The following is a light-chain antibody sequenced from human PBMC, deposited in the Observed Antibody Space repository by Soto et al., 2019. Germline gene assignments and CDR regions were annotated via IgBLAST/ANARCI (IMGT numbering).Light chain of an antibody. J-gene: IGLJ1*01. V-gene: IGLV2-14*01. CDR3: SSFTGSSTLV. CDR2: EVS. CDR1: SSDIGLYNY. Sequence: QSVLTQPASVSGSPGQSITISCTGTSSDIGLYNYVSWYQQHPGKAPKLIIFEVSNRPSGVSSRFSGSKSGNTASLTISGLQAEDEADYYCSSFTGSSTLVFGSGTKVTVL.